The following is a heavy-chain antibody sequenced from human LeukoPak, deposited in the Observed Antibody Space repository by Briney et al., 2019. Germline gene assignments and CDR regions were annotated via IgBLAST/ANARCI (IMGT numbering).Heavy chain of an antibody. CDR1: GDSVSSNSVT. J-gene: IGHJ4*02. CDR3: ARGTPSGSYTAFDY. V-gene: IGHV6-1*01. Sequence: SQTLSLTCAISGDSVSSNSVTWNWIRQSPSRGLEWLGRTFYRSKWYTDYAGSVQSRLTVNPDTSNNQFYLHLNSVTPEDTAVYYCARGTPSGSYTAFDYWGQGILVTVSS. D-gene: IGHD1-26*01. CDR2: TFYRSKWYT.